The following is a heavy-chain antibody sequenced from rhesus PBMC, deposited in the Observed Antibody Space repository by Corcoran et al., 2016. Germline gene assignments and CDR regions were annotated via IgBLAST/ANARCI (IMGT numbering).Heavy chain of an antibody. CDR3: ARDDYGNSDY. D-gene: IGHD4-35*01. V-gene: IGHV4-169*02. Sequence: QLQLQESGPGLVKPSETLSVTCAVSGGSISSSYWSWIRQAPGKGLEWIGYIYGSGSSTNYNPSLKSRVTLSVYTSKNQLSLKLSSVTTADTAVYYCARDDYGNSDYWGQGVLVTVSS. CDR1: GGSISSSY. CDR2: IYGSGSST. J-gene: IGHJ4*01.